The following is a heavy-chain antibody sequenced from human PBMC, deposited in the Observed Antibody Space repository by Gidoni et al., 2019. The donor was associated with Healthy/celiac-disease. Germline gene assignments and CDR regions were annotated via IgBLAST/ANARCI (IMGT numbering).Heavy chain of an antibody. D-gene: IGHD6-13*01. Sequence: QVQLVESGGGGVQPGRALRLSWAASGCTCSSYGMPWVRQAPGKGLEWVAVISYDGSNKYYADSVKGRFTISRDNSKNTLYLQMTSLRAEDTAVYYCAKLPVAAETFDYWGQGTLVTVSS. CDR1: GCTCSSYG. V-gene: IGHV3-30*18. J-gene: IGHJ4*02. CDR3: AKLPVAAETFDY. CDR2: ISYDGSNK.